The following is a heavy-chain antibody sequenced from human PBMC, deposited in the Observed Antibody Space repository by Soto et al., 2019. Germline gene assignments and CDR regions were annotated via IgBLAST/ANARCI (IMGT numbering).Heavy chain of an antibody. J-gene: IGHJ5*02. Sequence: SETLSLTCTVSGGSISSGGYYWSWIRQHPGKGLEWIGYIYYSGSTYYNPSLKSRVTISVDTSKNQFSLKLSSVTAADTAVYYCARAKAITNPTTNWLDPWGHGTMVTGSS. V-gene: IGHV4-31*03. D-gene: IGHD2-8*01. CDR2: IYYSGST. CDR1: GGSISSGGYY. CDR3: ARAKAITNPTTNWLDP.